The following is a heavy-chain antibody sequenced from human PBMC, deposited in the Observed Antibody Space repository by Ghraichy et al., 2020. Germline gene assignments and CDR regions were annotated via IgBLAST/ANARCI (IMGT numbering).Heavy chain of an antibody. Sequence: GESLNISCKGSGYNFANYWIGWVRQMPRKGLEWMGIIYPGDADTRYNPSFQGRVTISADKSISTAYLQWRSLEASDTAMYYCARHDSERYSSTYPFDYWGRGTLVTVSS. J-gene: IGHJ4*02. CDR1: GYNFANYW. D-gene: IGHD6-13*01. CDR2: IYPGDADT. CDR3: ARHDSERYSSTYPFDY. V-gene: IGHV5-51*01.